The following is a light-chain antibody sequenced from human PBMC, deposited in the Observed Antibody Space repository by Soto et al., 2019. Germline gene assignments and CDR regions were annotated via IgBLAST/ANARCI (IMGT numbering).Light chain of an antibody. Sequence: DLQLTSTPSTLSASVGDRVLISCRASQSISDWLAWHQQKPGKAPKLLIYKASILESGVPSRFSGSGFGTEFTLTIDSLQPDDFATDYCQQYDTYWTCGQGTTVDIK. CDR3: QQYDTYWT. V-gene: IGKV1-5*03. CDR1: QSISDW. J-gene: IGKJ1*01. CDR2: KAS.